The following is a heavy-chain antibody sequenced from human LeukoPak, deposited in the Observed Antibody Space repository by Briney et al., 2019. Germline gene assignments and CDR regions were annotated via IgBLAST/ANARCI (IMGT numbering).Heavy chain of an antibody. CDR3: ARQVPTPTIFGVELYYYYYMDV. V-gene: IGHV4-59*01. D-gene: IGHD3-3*01. CDR2: IYYSGST. J-gene: IGHJ6*03. CDR1: GGSISSYY. Sequence: PSETLSLTCTVSGGSISSYYWSWIRQPPGKGLEWIGYIYYSGSTNYNPSLKSRVTISVDTSKNQFSLKLSSVTAADTAVYYCARQVPTPTIFGVELYYYYYMDVWGKGTTVTVSS.